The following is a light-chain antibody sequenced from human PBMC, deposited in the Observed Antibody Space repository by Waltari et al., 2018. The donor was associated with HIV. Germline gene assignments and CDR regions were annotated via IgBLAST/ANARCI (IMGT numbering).Light chain of an antibody. J-gene: IGKJ4*01. CDR3: QQTYSTLSLT. CDR2: AES. CDR1: QSISTY. V-gene: IGKV1-39*01. Sequence: DIQMTQSPSSLSASLVQRLTIPCRASQSISTYLNWYQQKPGKPPKLLIYAESSLQSGVPSRFSGSGSGTDFTLTISSLQPEDFATYYCQQTYSTLSLTFGGGTKGEIK.